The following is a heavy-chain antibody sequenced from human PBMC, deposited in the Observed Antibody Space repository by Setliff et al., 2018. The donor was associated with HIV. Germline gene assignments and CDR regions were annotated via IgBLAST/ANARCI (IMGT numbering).Heavy chain of an antibody. CDR1: GGSISSYF. V-gene: IGHV4-59*01. J-gene: IGHJ4*02. CDR2: IYYSGST. D-gene: IGHD4-17*01. Sequence: SETLSLTCTVSGGSISSYFWSWVRQPPGKGLEWIGYIYYSGSTNYNPSLTSRVTMSVDTFKNQFSLKLSSVTAADTAVYYCARIYDYGSYYFDYWGQGTLVTV. CDR3: ARIYDYGSYYFDY.